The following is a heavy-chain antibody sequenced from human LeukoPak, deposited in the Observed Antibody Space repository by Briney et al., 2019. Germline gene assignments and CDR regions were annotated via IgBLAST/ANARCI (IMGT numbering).Heavy chain of an antibody. Sequence: PGGSLRLSCAASGITFSDHYMSWIRQAPGKGLEWVANINQDESEKYYVDSVKGRFTISRDNARNSLYLQMNSLRAEDAAVYYCARRYMATSAEDFDYWGQGTLVTVSS. CDR1: GITFSDHY. CDR2: INQDESEK. CDR3: ARRYMATSAEDFDY. V-gene: IGHV3-7*01. D-gene: IGHD5-24*01. J-gene: IGHJ4*02.